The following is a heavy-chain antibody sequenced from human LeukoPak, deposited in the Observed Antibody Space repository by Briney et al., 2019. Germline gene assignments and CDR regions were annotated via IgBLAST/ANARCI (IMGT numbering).Heavy chain of an antibody. J-gene: IGHJ4*02. CDR3: ARGRRYYYGSGSYYYSIDFDY. CDR2: INHSGST. D-gene: IGHD3-10*01. V-gene: IGHV4-34*01. CDR1: GGSFSGYY. Sequence: SETLSLTCAVYGGSFSGYYWGWIRQPPGKGLEWIGEINHSGSTNYNPSLKSRVTISVDTSKNQFSLKLSSVTAADTAVYYCARGRRYYYGSGSYYYSIDFDYWGQGTLVTVSS.